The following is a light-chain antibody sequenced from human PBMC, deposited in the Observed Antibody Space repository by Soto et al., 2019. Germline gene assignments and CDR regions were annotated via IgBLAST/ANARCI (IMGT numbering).Light chain of an antibody. V-gene: IGKV1-5*03. CDR1: QSSRSW. J-gene: IGKJ1*01. Sequence: DIQMTQSPSTLSASVGDRVTITCRASQSSRSWLAWYQQRPGKAPKLLIYKASNLESGAPSRFSGSGPATELNLTISSLHADDFATYYCQQYDTYPRKFGTGTKVENK. CDR2: KAS. CDR3: QQYDTYPRK.